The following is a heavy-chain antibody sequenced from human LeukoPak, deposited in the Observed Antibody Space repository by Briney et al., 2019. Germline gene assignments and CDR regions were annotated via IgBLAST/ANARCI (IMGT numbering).Heavy chain of an antibody. CDR1: GFTFSSYG. J-gene: IGHJ6*02. CDR2: IRYDGSNK. Sequence: VGSLRLSCAASGFTFSSYGMHWVRQAPGKGLEWVAFIRYDGSNKYYADSVKGRFTISRDNSKNTLYLQMNSLRAEDTAVYYCAKDEWVAAAGTALTWYYYGMDVWGQGTTVTVSS. D-gene: IGHD6-13*01. V-gene: IGHV3-30*02. CDR3: AKDEWVAAAGTALTWYYYGMDV.